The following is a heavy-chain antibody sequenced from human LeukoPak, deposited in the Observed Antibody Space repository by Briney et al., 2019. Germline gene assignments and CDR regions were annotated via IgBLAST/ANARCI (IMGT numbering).Heavy chain of an antibody. V-gene: IGHV3-53*01. CDR3: ARARDYYDSSGYLEAFDI. Sequence: PGGSLRLSCAASGFTVSSNYMSWVRQAPGKGLEWVSVIYSGGSTYYADSVKGRFTISRDNSKNTLYLQMNSLRAEDTAVYYCARARDYYDSSGYLEAFDIWGQGTMVTVSS. CDR2: IYSGGST. D-gene: IGHD3-22*01. CDR1: GFTVSSNY. J-gene: IGHJ3*02.